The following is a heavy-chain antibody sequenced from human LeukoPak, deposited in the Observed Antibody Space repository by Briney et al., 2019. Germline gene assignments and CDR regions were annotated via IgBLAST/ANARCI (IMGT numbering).Heavy chain of an antibody. CDR3: ARGRDYYDSSGYYYYYMDV. Sequence: SETLSLTCSVSGGSISSSTYYWGWIRQPPGRGLEYIGSLFYSGSTYYNPSLRSRVTTSFDTSKNQFSLKLSSVTAADTAVYYCARGRDYYDSSGYYYYYMDVWGKGTTVTISS. V-gene: IGHV4-39*07. CDR2: LFYSGST. D-gene: IGHD3-22*01. CDR1: GGSISSSTYY. J-gene: IGHJ6*03.